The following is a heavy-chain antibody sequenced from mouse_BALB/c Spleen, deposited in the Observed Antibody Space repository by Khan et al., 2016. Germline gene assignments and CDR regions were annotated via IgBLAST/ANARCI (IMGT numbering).Heavy chain of an antibody. D-gene: IGHD1-1*01. CDR1: GYSITSDYA. Sequence: EVQLQESGPGLVKPSQSLSLTCTVTGYSITSDYAWNWIRQLPGNRLEWMGYLSYSGSTRYNPSFKSRIPITRDTSKTQFFLQFNSVTSEESATFAFARSDYGDNAAMDYWGQGTSVTVSS. CDR3: ARSDYGDNAAMDY. J-gene: IGHJ4*01. V-gene: IGHV3-2*02. CDR2: LSYSGST.